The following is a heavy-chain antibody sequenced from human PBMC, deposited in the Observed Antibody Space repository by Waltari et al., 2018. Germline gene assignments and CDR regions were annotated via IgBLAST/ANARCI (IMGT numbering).Heavy chain of an antibody. Sequence: QVQLVQSGAEVKKPGASVKIACKASGYMFTNYYMYWVRQAPGQGLEWMGWINPSSGGANHAQKFQGRVTRTRDTSISPAYMERTRLRSDDTAVYFCARRKGYCTSSTCPPVQGYFGYWGQGTLVTVSS. V-gene: IGHV1-2*02. D-gene: IGHD2-2*01. CDR2: INPSSGGA. J-gene: IGHJ4*02. CDR3: ARRKGYCTSSTCPPVQGYFGY. CDR1: GYMFTNYY.